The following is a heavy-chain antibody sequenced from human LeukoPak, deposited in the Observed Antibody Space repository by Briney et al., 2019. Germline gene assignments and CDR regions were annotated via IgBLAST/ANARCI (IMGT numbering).Heavy chain of an antibody. J-gene: IGHJ4*02. CDR2: ISHSGST. CDR3: ARHAAAANFDY. Sequence: ASEILSLTCTVSGYSISSSSFWGWIRQPPGKGLEWIGSISHSGSTYYNPSLKSRVTISIDTSKNQFSLNLRLVTAADTAVYYCARHAAAANFDYWGQGTLVTVSS. CDR1: GYSISSSSF. D-gene: IGHD6-25*01. V-gene: IGHV4-38-2*02.